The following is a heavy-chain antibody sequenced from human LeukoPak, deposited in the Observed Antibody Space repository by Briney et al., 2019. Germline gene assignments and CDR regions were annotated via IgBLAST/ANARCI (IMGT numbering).Heavy chain of an antibody. CDR1: GYTFTSYA. V-gene: IGHV1-3*01. CDR3: ARDTVVVPAAMRGGEYYYYGMDV. CDR2: INAGNGNT. D-gene: IGHD2-2*01. Sequence: ASVKVSCKASGYTFTSYAMHWVRQAPGQRLEWMGWINAGNGNTKYSQKFQGRVTITRDTSASTAYMELSSLRSEDTAVYYCARDTVVVPAAMRGGEYYYYGMDVWGQGTTVTVSS. J-gene: IGHJ6*02.